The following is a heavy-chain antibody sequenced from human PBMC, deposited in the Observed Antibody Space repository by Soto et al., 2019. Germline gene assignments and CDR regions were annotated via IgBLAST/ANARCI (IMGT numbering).Heavy chain of an antibody. V-gene: IGHV4-30-2*01. CDR3: ARVGELSDFDY. D-gene: IGHD1-26*01. CDR2: IYHSGST. Sequence: SQTLSLTGAVSVGSISSGGYSWSWIRQPPGKGLEWIGYIYHSGSTYYNPSLKSRVTISVDRSKNQFSLKLSSVTAADTAVYYCARVGELSDFDYWGQGTLVTVSS. CDR1: VGSISSGGYS. J-gene: IGHJ4*02.